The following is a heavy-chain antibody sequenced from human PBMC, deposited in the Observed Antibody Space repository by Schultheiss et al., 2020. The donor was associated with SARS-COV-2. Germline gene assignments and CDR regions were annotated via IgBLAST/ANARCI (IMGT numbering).Heavy chain of an antibody. CDR1: GYTFTSYD. Sequence: SVKVSCKASGYTFTSYDINWVRQAPGQGLEWMGGIIPIFGTANYAQKFQGRVTITADESTSTAYMELSSLRSEDTAVYYCASPLPAAYGMDVWGQGTTVTVSS. CDR3: ASPLPAAYGMDV. D-gene: IGHD2-2*01. V-gene: IGHV1-69*13. J-gene: IGHJ6*02. CDR2: IIPIFGTA.